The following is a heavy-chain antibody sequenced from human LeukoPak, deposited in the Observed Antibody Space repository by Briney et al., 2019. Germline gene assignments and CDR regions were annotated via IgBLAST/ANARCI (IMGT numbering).Heavy chain of an antibody. J-gene: IGHJ4*02. D-gene: IGHD3-22*01. V-gene: IGHV3-23*01. Sequence: GGSLRLSCAASGFTFSSYAMSWVRQAPGKGLEWVSAISGSGGSTYYADSVKGRFTISRDNSKNTLYLQMNGLRAEDTAVYYCAKALKGAYYDSSGYRGTFDYWGQGTLVTVSS. CDR2: ISGSGGST. CDR1: GFTFSSYA. CDR3: AKALKGAYYDSSGYRGTFDY.